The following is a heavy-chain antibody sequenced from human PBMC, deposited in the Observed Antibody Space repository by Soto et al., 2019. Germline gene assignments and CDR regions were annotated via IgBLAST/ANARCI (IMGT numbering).Heavy chain of an antibody. CDR1: GFTFESHW. CDR2: IKTDGYAA. D-gene: IGHD6-19*01. J-gene: IGHJ4*02. V-gene: IGHV3-74*01. CDR3: VRESGVAADC. Sequence: VESGGVLVQPGGSLRLSCVASGFTFESHWMHWVRQAPGEGLVWVSRIKTDGYAAAYADSVKGRFTISRDNTKNTVYLQMTSLRAEVTAVYFCVRESGVAADCWGQGALVTVSS.